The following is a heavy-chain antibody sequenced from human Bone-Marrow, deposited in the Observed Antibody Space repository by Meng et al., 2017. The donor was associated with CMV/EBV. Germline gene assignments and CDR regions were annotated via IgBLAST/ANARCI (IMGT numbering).Heavy chain of an antibody. CDR2: VYNGGQT. Sequence: GESLKISCAASGFTVSSSYMYWVRQAPGRGLEWVSAVYNGGQTYYVDSVKGRFIISRDNSKNTLYLQMNTLRAEDTAVYYCATAPNGYYFDYWGQGTHVTVSS. CDR3: ATAPNGYYFDY. V-gene: IGHV3-53*01. J-gene: IGHJ4*02. CDR1: GFTVSSSY.